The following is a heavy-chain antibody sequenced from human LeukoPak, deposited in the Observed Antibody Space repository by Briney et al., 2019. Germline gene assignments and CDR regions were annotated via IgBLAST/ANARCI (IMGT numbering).Heavy chain of an antibody. D-gene: IGHD3-16*01. Sequence: RPGGSLRLSCAASGFTFDDYGMGWVRQAPGKGLEWVSGINWNGGSTGYADSVKGRFTISRDNAKNSLYLQMNSLRAEDTALYYCARVFLSSDDYGWGSFLGFDYWGQGTLVTVSS. J-gene: IGHJ4*02. CDR2: INWNGGST. V-gene: IGHV3-20*04. CDR3: ARVFLSSDDYGWGSFLGFDY. CDR1: GFTFDDYG.